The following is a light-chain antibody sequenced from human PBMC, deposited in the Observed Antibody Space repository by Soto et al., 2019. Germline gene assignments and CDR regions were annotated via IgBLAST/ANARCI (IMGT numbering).Light chain of an antibody. CDR3: HQYDSSPLT. Sequence: EIVWTQSPGTLSLSPGERATLSCRASQSVSSSYLAWYQQKPGQAPRLLIYGASSRATGIPDRFSGSGSGTDFTLTISRLEPEDFAVYYCHQYDSSPLTFGGGTNVEIK. CDR2: GAS. J-gene: IGKJ4*01. V-gene: IGKV3-20*01. CDR1: QSVSSSY.